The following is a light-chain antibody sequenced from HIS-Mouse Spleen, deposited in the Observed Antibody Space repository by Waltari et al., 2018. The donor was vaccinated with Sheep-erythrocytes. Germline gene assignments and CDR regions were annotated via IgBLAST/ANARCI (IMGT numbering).Light chain of an antibody. CDR3: SSYAGSNNWV. CDR2: DVS. Sequence: QSALTQPPSASGSPGQSVTISCTGTSSDVGGYNYVSWYQQHPGKAPKLMIYDVSKRPSGVPDRFSGLQAEDEADYYCSSYAGSNNWVFGGGTKLTVL. V-gene: IGLV2-8*01. CDR1: SSDVGGYNY. J-gene: IGLJ3*02.